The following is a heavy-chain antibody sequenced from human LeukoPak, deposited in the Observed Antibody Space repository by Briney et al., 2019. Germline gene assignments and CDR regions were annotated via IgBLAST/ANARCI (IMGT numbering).Heavy chain of an antibody. CDR2: IYHSGST. J-gene: IGHJ4*02. Sequence: SETLSLTCTVSGGSISSGGYYWSWIRQPPGKGLEWIGYIYHSGSTYYNPSLESRVTISVDRSKNQFSLKLSSVTAADTAVYYCARDETSRGSYGTDYWGQGTLVTVSS. D-gene: IGHD1-26*01. V-gene: IGHV4-30-2*01. CDR1: GGSISSGGYY. CDR3: ARDETSRGSYGTDY.